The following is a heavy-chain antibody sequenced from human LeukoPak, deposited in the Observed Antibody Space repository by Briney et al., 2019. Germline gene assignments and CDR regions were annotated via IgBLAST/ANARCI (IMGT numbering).Heavy chain of an antibody. CDR1: GFTFSDYY. CDR2: IRYDGSNK. Sequence: GGSLRLSCAASGFTFSDYYMSWIRQAPGKGLEWVAFIRYDGSNKYYADSVKGRFTISRDNSKNTLYLQMNSLRAEDTAVYYCAKDRRYYYYMDVWGKGTTVTVSS. CDR3: AKDRRYYYYMDV. V-gene: IGHV3-30*02. J-gene: IGHJ6*03. D-gene: IGHD1-14*01.